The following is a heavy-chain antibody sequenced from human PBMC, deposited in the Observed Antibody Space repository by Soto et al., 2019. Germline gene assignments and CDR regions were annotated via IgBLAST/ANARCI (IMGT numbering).Heavy chain of an antibody. CDR3: ARRHYYDFWSGYYDWYDP. CDR1: GFSLSTSGEG. J-gene: IGHJ5*02. Sequence: QITLKESGPTLVKPTQTLTLTCTFSGFSLSTSGEGVGWIRQPPGKALEWLALIYWDDDKRYSPSLESRLTITKDTSKNRVVLTMTNMDPVDTATYYCARRHYYDFWSGYYDWYDPWGQGTLVTVSS. V-gene: IGHV2-5*02. CDR2: IYWDDDK. D-gene: IGHD3-3*01.